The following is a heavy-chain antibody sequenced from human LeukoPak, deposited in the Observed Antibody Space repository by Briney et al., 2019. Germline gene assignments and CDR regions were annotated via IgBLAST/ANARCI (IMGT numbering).Heavy chain of an antibody. V-gene: IGHV4-59*01. J-gene: IGHJ4*02. Sequence: ETYSLTCAVYGGSFSGYYWSWIRQPPGKGLEWIGYIYYTGSTNYSPSLKSRVTISVDTSKNQFSLKLSSVTAADTAVYYCAGWYYYDSSGSVDYWGQGTLVT. D-gene: IGHD3-22*01. CDR1: GGSFSGYY. CDR3: AGWYYYDSSGSVDY. CDR2: IYYTGST.